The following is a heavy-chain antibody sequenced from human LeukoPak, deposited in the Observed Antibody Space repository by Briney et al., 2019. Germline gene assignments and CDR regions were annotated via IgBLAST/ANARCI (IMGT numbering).Heavy chain of an antibody. J-gene: IGHJ4*02. Sequence: GGSLRLSCAASGFAFSDYYMTWIRQAPGKGLEWVSYISSSGSTIYYTDSVKGRFTISRDNAKNSLYLQMNSLRAEDTAVFYCARGLATIPFDYWGQGTLVTVSS. V-gene: IGHV3-11*04. CDR1: GFAFSDYY. D-gene: IGHD5-24*01. CDR2: ISSSGSTI. CDR3: ARGLATIPFDY.